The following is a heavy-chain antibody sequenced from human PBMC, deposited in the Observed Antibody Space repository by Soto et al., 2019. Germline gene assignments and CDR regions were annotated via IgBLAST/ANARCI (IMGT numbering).Heavy chain of an antibody. D-gene: IGHD4-17*01. J-gene: IGHJ5*02. Sequence: PSETLSLTCAVSGDSITTSFKYWGWLRQTPGKGLEWIGSVYYNGDTSYNPSLKGRVTILVDTSKNQFSLTLNSVTAADTFFFFFSRHDGALTLTWFGPWGPGTLVPVSS. CDR2: VYYNGDT. CDR3: SRHDGALTLTWFGP. V-gene: IGHV4-39*01. CDR1: GDSITTSFKY.